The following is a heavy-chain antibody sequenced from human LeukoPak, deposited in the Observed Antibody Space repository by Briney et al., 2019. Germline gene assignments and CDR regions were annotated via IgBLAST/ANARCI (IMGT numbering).Heavy chain of an antibody. CDR1: GFTFSTYG. CDR2: ISGSGGST. D-gene: IGHD3-16*01. Sequence: PGGTLRLSCEASGFTFSTYGINWVRQAPGKGLEWVSAISGSGGSTYYADSVKGRFTISRDNSKNTLYLQMNSLRAEDTAVYYCAKDKNRRGRGDAFDIWGQGTMVTVSS. CDR3: AKDKNRRGRGDAFDI. J-gene: IGHJ3*02. V-gene: IGHV3-23*01.